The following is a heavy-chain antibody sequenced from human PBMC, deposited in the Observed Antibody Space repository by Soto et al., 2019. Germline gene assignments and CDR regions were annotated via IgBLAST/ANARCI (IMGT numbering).Heavy chain of an antibody. D-gene: IGHD2-15*01. J-gene: IGHJ6*03. CDR1: GGSISSYY. Sequence: QVQLQASGPGLVKPSETLSLTCTVSGGSISSYYWSWIRQPPGNGLERNGYIYSSGSTNYNPSHRSRGTTSVDTSKTQFSQKLSSVTAADTAVYDCAREVPRGYCSGGSCYSQGYYYYYMDVWGKGTTVTVSS. CDR2: IYSSGST. CDR3: AREVPRGYCSGGSCYSQGYYYYYMDV. V-gene: IGHV4-59*01.